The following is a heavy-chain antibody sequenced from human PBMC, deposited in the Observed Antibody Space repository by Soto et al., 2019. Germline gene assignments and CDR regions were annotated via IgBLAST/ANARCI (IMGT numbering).Heavy chain of an antibody. CDR1: GGSISSGDYY. CDR2: IYYSGST. J-gene: IGHJ5*02. CDR3: ARRVRGVIINFWFDP. Sequence: SETLSLTCTVSGGSISSGDYYWSWIRQPPGKGLEWIGYIYYSGSTNYNPSLKSRVTISVDTSKYQFSLKLSSVTAADTAVYYCARRVRGVIINFWFDPWGQGTLVTVSS. V-gene: IGHV4-30-4*01. D-gene: IGHD3-10*01.